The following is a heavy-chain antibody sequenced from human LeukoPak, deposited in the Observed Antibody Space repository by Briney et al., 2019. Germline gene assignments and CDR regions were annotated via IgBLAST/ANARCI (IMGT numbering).Heavy chain of an antibody. CDR3: VGDQVDDTGYLR. Sequence: GGSLRLSCSASGFIFTTYTMYWVRQAPGKGLEFVSVVNGNGDTTYYTDSVKGRFTISRDNSKNTLYLRMSSLRAEDTAVYYCVGDQVDDTGYLRWGQGTRVTVSA. CDR1: GFIFTTYT. CDR2: VNGNGDTT. D-gene: IGHD3-9*01. V-gene: IGHV3-64D*06. J-gene: IGHJ4*02.